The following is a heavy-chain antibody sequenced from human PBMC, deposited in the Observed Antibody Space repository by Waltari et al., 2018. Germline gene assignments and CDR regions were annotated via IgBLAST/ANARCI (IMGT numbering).Heavy chain of an antibody. CDR3: ARDPPDGYTYFDY. V-gene: IGHV6-1*01. CDR1: GDSVSSKTAA. CDR2: TYYRSRGYN. D-gene: IGHD3-16*01. Sequence: QVQLQQSGPGLVKPSQTLSLTCAISGDSVSSKTAAWNWIRQSPSRGLEWLGRTYYRSRGYNNYSVSVKSRITINQDTSKNQFSLQLSSVTPEDTAVYYCARDPPDGYTYFDYWGQGTLVTVSS. J-gene: IGHJ4*02.